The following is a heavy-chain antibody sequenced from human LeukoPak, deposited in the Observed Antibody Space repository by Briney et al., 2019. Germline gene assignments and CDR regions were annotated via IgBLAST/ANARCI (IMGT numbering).Heavy chain of an antibody. Sequence: GGSLRLSCAASGFTFSTYGMHWVRQAPGKGLEWVAVISYDGSNKYYADSVKGRFTISRDNSKNTLYLQMNSLRAEDTAVYYCARETYYDYVWGSYHLAFDYWGQGTLVTVSS. CDR3: ARETYYDYVWGSYHLAFDY. CDR2: ISYDGSNK. J-gene: IGHJ4*02. D-gene: IGHD3-16*02. CDR1: GFTFSTYG. V-gene: IGHV3-30*03.